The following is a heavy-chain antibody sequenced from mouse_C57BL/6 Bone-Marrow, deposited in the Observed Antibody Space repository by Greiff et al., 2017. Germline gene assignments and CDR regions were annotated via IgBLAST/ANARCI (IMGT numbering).Heavy chain of an antibody. Sequence: VQLQQSGAELVKPGASVKISCKASGYAFSSYWLNWVKQRPGKGLEWIGQIYPGDGDTNYNGKFKGKATLTADKSSSTAYMQLSSLTSEDSAVYFCARRTGRYYCDYWGQGTTLTVSS. D-gene: IGHD4-1*01. CDR2: IYPGDGDT. CDR1: GYAFSSYW. CDR3: ARRTGRYYCDY. J-gene: IGHJ2*01. V-gene: IGHV1-80*01.